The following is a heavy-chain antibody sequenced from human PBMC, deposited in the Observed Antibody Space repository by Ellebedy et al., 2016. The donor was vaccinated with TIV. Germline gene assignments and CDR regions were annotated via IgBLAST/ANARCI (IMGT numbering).Heavy chain of an antibody. J-gene: IGHJ4*02. D-gene: IGHD3-16*01. CDR3: GGLRAGELDY. CDR2: IKQDGSEK. V-gene: IGHV3-7*01. Sequence: GGSLRLXXAVSGFTFSSYWMSWVRQAPGKGLEWVANIKQDGSEKYYVDSVKGRFTISRDNAKNSLYLQMNSLRAEDTAVYYCGGLRAGELDYWGQGTLVTVSS. CDR1: GFTFSSYW.